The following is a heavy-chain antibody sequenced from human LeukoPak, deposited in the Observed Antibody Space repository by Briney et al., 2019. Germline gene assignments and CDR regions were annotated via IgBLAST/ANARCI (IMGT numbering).Heavy chain of an antibody. CDR1: NGSIITSSYS. J-gene: IGHJ4*02. D-gene: IGHD3-22*01. V-gene: IGHV4-39*01. Sequence: PSETLSLTCTVSNGSIITSSYSWGWIRQPPGKGLEWIGSIYYRGRTYYSPSLKTRVTISADTSNNQFSLNLSSVTASDTAVYYCARQKILDDNYDSSGYYVDQWGQGSPVTVSS. CDR3: ARQKILDDNYDSSGYYVDQ. CDR2: IYYRGRT.